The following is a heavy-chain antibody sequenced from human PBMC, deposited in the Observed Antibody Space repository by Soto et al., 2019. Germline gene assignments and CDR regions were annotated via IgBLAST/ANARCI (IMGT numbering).Heavy chain of an antibody. Sequence: LETLSLTCTVSGGSFSTYYWTWIRQPPGKGLEWVGYVSYSGTTNYSPSLKNRVTISLDTSKNEFSLKLRSATAADTAVYYCARDRGSLTTGDGTFDIWGPGTMVTVSS. CDR1: GGSFSTYY. CDR3: ARDRGSLTTGDGTFDI. D-gene: IGHD4-17*01. J-gene: IGHJ3*02. V-gene: IGHV4-59*01. CDR2: VSYSGTT.